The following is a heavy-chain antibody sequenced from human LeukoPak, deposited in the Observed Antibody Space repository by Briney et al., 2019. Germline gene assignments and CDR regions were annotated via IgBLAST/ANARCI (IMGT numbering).Heavy chain of an antibody. V-gene: IGHV4-34*01. CDR2: INHSGST. D-gene: IGHD6-13*01. CDR3: ARGIPDSSSWAPGFDP. CDR1: GGSFSGYY. Sequence: PSETLSLTCAVYGGSFSGYYWSWIRHPPGKGLEWIGEINHSGSTNYNPSLKSRVTISVDTSKNQFSLKLSSVTAADTAVYYCARGIPDSSSWAPGFDPWGQGTLVTVSS. J-gene: IGHJ5*02.